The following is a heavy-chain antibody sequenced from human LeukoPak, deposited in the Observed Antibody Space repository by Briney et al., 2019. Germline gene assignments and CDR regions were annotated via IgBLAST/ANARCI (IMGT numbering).Heavy chain of an antibody. Sequence: SETLSLTCAVYGGSFSGYYWSWIRQPPGKGLEWIGEINHSGSTNYNPSLKSRVTISVDTSKNQFSLKLSSATAADTAVYYCARGRAAAGGDYWGQGTLVTVSS. CDR2: INHSGST. D-gene: IGHD6-13*01. CDR3: ARGRAAAGGDY. J-gene: IGHJ4*02. V-gene: IGHV4-34*01. CDR1: GGSFSGYY.